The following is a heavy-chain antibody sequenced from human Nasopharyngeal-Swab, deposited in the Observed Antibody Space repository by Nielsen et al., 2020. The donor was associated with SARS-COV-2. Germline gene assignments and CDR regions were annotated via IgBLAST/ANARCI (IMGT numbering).Heavy chain of an antibody. CDR1: GGSISSYY. J-gene: IGHJ6*02. V-gene: IGHV4-59*01. CDR2: IYYSGST. D-gene: IGHD2-21*02. CDR3: ARDDLVSREMVVTVPRYYYGMDV. Sequence: SETLSLTCTVSGGSISSYYWSWIRQPPGKGLEWIGYIYYSGSTTYTPSLKSRVTISVDTSKNQFSLKLSSVTAADTAVYYCARDDLVSREMVVTVPRYYYGMDVWGQGTTVTVSS.